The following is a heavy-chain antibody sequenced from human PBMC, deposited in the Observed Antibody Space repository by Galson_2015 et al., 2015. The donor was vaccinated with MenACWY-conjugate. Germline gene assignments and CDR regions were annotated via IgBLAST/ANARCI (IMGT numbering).Heavy chain of an antibody. J-gene: IGHJ6*02. V-gene: IGHV5-51*01. Sequence: QSGAEVKKPGESLKISCQGSGYSFTNYWIAWVRQMPGKGLEWVGLINPVDSNIRYSPSFQGQVTISADESISTAYLQWSSLKASDTAMYYCARHPPGGRGMDVWGRGTTGTVSS. D-gene: IGHD1-26*01. CDR2: INPVDSNI. CDR1: GYSFTNYW. CDR3: ARHPPGGRGMDV.